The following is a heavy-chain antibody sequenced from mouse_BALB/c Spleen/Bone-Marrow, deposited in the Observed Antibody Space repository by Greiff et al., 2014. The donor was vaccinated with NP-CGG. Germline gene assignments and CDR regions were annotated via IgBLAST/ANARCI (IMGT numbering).Heavy chain of an antibody. CDR1: GYTFSSYW. V-gene: IGHV1-9*01. CDR3: ARDYRYDGAMDY. CDR2: ILPGSGTT. Sequence: QVQLQQPGAELMKPGASVKISCKATGYTFSSYWIEWVKQRPGHGLEWIGEILPGSGTTNYNENFKGKATFTADTSSNTAYMQRSSLTSEDSAVYYCARDYRYDGAMDYWGQGTSVTVSS. J-gene: IGHJ4*01. D-gene: IGHD2-14*01.